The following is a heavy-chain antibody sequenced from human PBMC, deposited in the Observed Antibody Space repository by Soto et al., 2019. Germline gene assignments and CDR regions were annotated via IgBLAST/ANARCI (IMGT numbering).Heavy chain of an antibody. V-gene: IGHV3-64D*06. D-gene: IGHD6-19*01. CDR3: VKDGGAGHPPDSLDI. J-gene: IGHJ3*02. CDR1: GFTFSSYA. CDR2: ISSNGGST. Sequence: GGTLRLSCSASGFTFSSYAMHWVGQAPGKGLEYVSAISSNGGSTYYADSVKGRFTISRDNSKNTLYLQMSSLRPEDTAVYYCVKDGGAGHPPDSLDIRYQGPMVT.